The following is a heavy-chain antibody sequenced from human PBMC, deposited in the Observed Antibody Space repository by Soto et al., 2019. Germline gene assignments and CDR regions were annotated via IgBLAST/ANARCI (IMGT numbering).Heavy chain of an antibody. J-gene: IGHJ4*02. D-gene: IGHD2-15*01. CDR1: GFTFSSYG. Sequence: PGGSLRLSCAASGFTFSSYGMHWVRQDPGKGLEWVAVISYDGSNKYYADSVKGRFTISRDNSKNTLYLQMNSLRAEDTAVYYCAKDFPDCSGGSCYSGLEYYFDYWGQGTLVTVSS. CDR2: ISYDGSNK. V-gene: IGHV3-30*18. CDR3: AKDFPDCSGGSCYSGLEYYFDY.